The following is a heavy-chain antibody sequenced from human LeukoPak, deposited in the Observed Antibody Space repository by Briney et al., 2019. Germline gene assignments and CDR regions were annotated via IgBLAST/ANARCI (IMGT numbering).Heavy chain of an antibody. D-gene: IGHD3-22*01. Sequence: GASVKVSCKASGYTFTSYAMHWVRQAPGQRLEWMGWINAGNGNTKYSQKFRGRVTITRDTSASTAYMELSSLRSEDTAVYYCASSYYYDSSGYSNRAFDIWGQGTMVTVSS. V-gene: IGHV1-3*01. CDR2: INAGNGNT. CDR1: GYTFTSYA. CDR3: ASSYYYDSSGYSNRAFDI. J-gene: IGHJ3*02.